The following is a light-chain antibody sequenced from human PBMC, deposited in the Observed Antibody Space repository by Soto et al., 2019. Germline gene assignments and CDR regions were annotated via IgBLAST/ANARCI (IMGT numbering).Light chain of an antibody. Sequence: SALAQPASVSGSPGQSITISCTGASSDVGDYNYVSWYQHHPGKAPKLLIYEVNNRPSGVSDRFSGSKSGNVASLTISWLQAEDEADYYCSSYTSSSTYVFGTGTRSPS. J-gene: IGLJ1*01. V-gene: IGLV2-14*01. CDR2: EVN. CDR1: SSDVGDYNY. CDR3: SSYTSSSTYV.